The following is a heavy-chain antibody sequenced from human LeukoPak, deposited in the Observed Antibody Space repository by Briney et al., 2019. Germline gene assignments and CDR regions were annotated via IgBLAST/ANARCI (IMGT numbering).Heavy chain of an antibody. J-gene: IGHJ4*02. CDR1: GFIYRSYA. CDR2: VSGSGGST. D-gene: IGHD3-3*01. CDR3: AKPPWSGYPNYFDY. V-gene: IGHV3-23*01. Sequence: GVSLSLSCAASGFIYRSYAMSWVRQAPGQGLEGVSDVSGSGGSTSYADSVKGRFTISRDNSKNTLYLQMNSLRAEDTAVYYCAKPPWSGYPNYFDYWGQGTLVTVSS.